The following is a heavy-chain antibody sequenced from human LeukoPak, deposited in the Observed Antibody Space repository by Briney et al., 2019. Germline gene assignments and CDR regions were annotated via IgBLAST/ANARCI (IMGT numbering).Heavy chain of an antibody. Sequence: PGGSLRLSCAASGFTISSYAMSWVRQAPGKGLEWVSATSATGGSSYYADSVKGRFTISRDNSKNRLYLQMNSLRAEDTALYYCAKGAGRDYYDSSGRFYYFDYWGQRTLVTVSS. CDR1: GFTISSYA. V-gene: IGHV3-23*01. J-gene: IGHJ4*02. CDR2: TSATGGSS. CDR3: AKGAGRDYYDSSGRFYYFDY. D-gene: IGHD3-22*01.